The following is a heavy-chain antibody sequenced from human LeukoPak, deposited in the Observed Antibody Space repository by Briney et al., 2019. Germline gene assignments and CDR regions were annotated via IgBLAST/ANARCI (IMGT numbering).Heavy chain of an antibody. CDR1: GFTFSSYA. CDR3: ARDLGRMAKCFRLHY. D-gene: IGHD3-16*01. J-gene: IGHJ4*02. CDR2: ISYDGSNK. V-gene: IGHV3-30*01. Sequence: PGRSLRLSCAASGFTFSSYAMHWVRQAPGKGLEWVAVISYDGSNKYYADSVKGRFTISRDNSKNTLSLQMNSLRAEDTAVYYCARDLGRMAKCFRLHYWGQGTLVTVSS.